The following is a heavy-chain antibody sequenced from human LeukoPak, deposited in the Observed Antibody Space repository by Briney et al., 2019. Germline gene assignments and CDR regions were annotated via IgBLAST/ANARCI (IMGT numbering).Heavy chain of an antibody. V-gene: IGHV3-74*01. CDR2: INGEGSIV. CDR1: GFTFSSYW. J-gene: IGHJ4*02. Sequence: PGGSLRLSCAASGFTFSSYWMHWVRQGPGIGLVWVSRINGEGSIVNYADSVKGRFTISRDNAKNTLDLQMNSLRVEDTAVYFCAREWGNSVLPLDYWGQGTLVTVSS. CDR3: AREWGNSVLPLDY. D-gene: IGHD3-16*01.